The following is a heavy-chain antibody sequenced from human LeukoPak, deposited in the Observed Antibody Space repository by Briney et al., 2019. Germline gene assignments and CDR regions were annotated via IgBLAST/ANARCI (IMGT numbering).Heavy chain of an antibody. D-gene: IGHD1-26*01. CDR3: ARDMEFRGHIYGSYDF. Sequence: ASVKVSCKASGYTFIAHYIHWLRQAPGQGLEWMGWINPKGPVIRYAQRFQGRVTMTRDTSISTVYMELSSLRSDDTAVYYCARDMEFRGHIYGSYDFWGQGILVTVSS. J-gene: IGHJ4*02. V-gene: IGHV1-2*02. CDR1: GYTFIAHY. CDR2: INPKGPVI.